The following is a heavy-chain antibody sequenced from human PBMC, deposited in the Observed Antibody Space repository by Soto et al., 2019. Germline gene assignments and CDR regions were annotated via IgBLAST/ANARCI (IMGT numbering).Heavy chain of an antibody. Sequence: QVQLQESGPGLLKPSETLSLTCTVSGGSINNYYWSWIRQSPGKGLEWIGYVYYSGTTNYNPTLQSRITILVVPSENQFSLKLTSLTAADTAVYYCAGHTDDILTGNEALDIWGQGTVVTVSS. CDR1: GGSINNYY. CDR3: AGHTDDILTGNEALDI. V-gene: IGHV4-59*08. CDR2: VYYSGTT. D-gene: IGHD3-9*01. J-gene: IGHJ3*02.